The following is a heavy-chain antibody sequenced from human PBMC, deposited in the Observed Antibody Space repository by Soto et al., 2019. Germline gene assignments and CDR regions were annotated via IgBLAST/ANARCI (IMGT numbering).Heavy chain of an antibody. D-gene: IGHD2-21*01. CDR1: GFSLSTDGMC. Sequence: SGPTLVNPTQTLTLTCAISGFSLSTDGMCVSWIRQPPGKALEWLARIDWNDDKYYSTSLKTRLTISKDTSENQAVLTMTKLDPADTATYYCARVWWFGEKEYFQSWGQGTLVTVSS. CDR2: IDWNDDK. J-gene: IGHJ1*01. V-gene: IGHV2-70*11. CDR3: ARVWWFGEKEYFQS.